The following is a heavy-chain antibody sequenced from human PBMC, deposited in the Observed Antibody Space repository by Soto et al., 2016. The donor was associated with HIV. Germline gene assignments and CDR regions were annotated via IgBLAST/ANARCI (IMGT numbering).Heavy chain of an antibody. CDR3: ARSLGSRGDY. J-gene: IGHJ4*02. CDR1: GYTFTSYY. V-gene: IGHV1-18*01. D-gene: IGHD3-10*01. Sequence: QVQLVQSGTEVKKPGASVKVSCKASGYTFTSYYIYWVRQAPGQGLEWMGWITANTGATNYAQNLQGRVTMSTDTSTSTAYMELRSLRSDDTAVYYCARSLGSRGDYWGQGTLVTVSS. CDR2: ITANTGAT.